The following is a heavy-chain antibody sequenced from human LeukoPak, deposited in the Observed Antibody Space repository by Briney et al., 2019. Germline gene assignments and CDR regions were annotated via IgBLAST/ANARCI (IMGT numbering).Heavy chain of an antibody. V-gene: IGHV4-61*02. D-gene: IGHD3-22*01. CDR1: GGSISSGSYF. CDR2: IYTSGST. CDR3: ARGDYYDSSGSRDAFDI. Sequence: SQTLSLTCTVSGGSISSGSYFWNRIRQPAGKGLEWIGRIYTSGSTDYNPSLKSRVTRSLDTSKNQFSLKLSSVTAADTAVYYCARGDYYDSSGSRDAFDIWGQGTMVTVSS. J-gene: IGHJ3*02.